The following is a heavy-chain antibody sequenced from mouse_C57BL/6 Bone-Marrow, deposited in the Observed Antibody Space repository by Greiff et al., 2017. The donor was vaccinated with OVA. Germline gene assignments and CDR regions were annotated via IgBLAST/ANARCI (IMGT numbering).Heavy chain of an antibody. CDR2: INPSNGGT. CDR3: ARGSSGYVIFAY. D-gene: IGHD3-2*02. V-gene: IGHV1-53*01. J-gene: IGHJ3*01. CDR1: GYTFTSYW. Sequence: QVQLQQSGTELVKPGASVKLSCKASGYTFTSYWMHWVKQRPGQGLEWIGNINPSNGGTNYNEKFKSKATLTVDKSSSTAYMQLSSLTSEDSAVYYCARGSSGYVIFAYWGQGTLVTVSA.